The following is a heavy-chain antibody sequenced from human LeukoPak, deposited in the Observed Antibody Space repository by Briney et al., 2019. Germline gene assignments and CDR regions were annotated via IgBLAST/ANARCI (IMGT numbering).Heavy chain of an antibody. CDR3: ARLRQQLAIYYYYYMDV. J-gene: IGHJ6*03. CDR2: ISHSGST. V-gene: IGHV4-34*01. Sequence: PSETLSLTCAVYGGSFSGYYWSWIRQPPGKGLEWIGEISHSGSTNYTPSLKSRVTISVDTSKNQFSLKLSSVTAADTAVYYCARLRQQLAIYYYYYMDVWGKGTTVTVSS. D-gene: IGHD6-13*01. CDR1: GGSFSGYY.